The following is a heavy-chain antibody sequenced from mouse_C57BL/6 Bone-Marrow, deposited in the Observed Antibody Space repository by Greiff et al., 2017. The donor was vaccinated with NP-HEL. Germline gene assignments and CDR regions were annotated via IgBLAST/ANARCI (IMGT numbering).Heavy chain of an antibody. D-gene: IGHD1-1*01. CDR2: IHPNSGST. CDR1: GYTFTSYW. J-gene: IGHJ2*01. V-gene: IGHV1-64*01. Sequence: VQLQQSGAELVKPGASVKLSCKASGYTFTSYWMHWVKQRTGQGLEWIGMIHPNSGSTNYNEKFKSKATLTVDKSSSTAYMQLSSLTSEDSAVYYCARSPITTVVAPLDYWGQGTTLTVSS. CDR3: ARSPITTVVAPLDY.